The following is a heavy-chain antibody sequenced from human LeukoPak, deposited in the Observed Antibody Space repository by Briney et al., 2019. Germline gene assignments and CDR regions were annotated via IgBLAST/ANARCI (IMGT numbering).Heavy chain of an antibody. CDR2: ISGGGGIT. CDR3: AAKLSGYYPFDY. V-gene: IGHV3-23*01. D-gene: IGHD3-3*01. J-gene: IGHJ4*02. Sequence: PGGSLRLSCIASGFTFSSHAMSWVRQAPGKGLEWVSNISGGGGITSYADSVKGRFTISRDNSKNTLYLQMNSLRAEDTAVYYCAAKLSGYYPFDYWGQGTLVTVSS. CDR1: GFTFSSHA.